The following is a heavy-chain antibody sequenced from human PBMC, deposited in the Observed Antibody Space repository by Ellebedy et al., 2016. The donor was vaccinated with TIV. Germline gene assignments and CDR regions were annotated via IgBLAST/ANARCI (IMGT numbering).Heavy chain of an antibody. CDR1: GFTFTQFT. D-gene: IGHD2-21*01. V-gene: IGHV3-48*02. CDR3: AREPQYSDSHPIDF. J-gene: IGHJ4*02. CDR2: ISSSSSTI. Sequence: GGSLRLSXAASGFTFTQFTIHWVRQAPGKGLEWVSYISSSSSTIYYADSVRGRFTISRDNAKNSVYLQMDTLRDDDTAVYYCAREPQYSDSHPIDFWGQGTPVTVSS.